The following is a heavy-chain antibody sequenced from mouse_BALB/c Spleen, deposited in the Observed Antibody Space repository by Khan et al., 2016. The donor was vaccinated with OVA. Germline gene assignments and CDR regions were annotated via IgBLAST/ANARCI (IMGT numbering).Heavy chain of an antibody. CDR1: GYMFTSYW. CDR3: ARSGYGSLAY. Sequence: QVQLQQSGAELAKPGASVKMSCKASGYMFTSYWMNWVKKRPGQGLEWIGYINPSSGYTENNQKFKDKATLTADKSSSTVYMQLNSLTSEDSAVYYCARSGYGSLAYWGQGTLVTVSA. J-gene: IGHJ3*01. CDR2: INPSSGYT. D-gene: IGHD1-1*01. V-gene: IGHV1-7*01.